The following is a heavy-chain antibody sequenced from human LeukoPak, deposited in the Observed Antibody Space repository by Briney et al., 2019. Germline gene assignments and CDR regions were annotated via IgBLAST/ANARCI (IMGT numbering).Heavy chain of an antibody. D-gene: IGHD2-2*01. J-gene: IGHJ6*04. CDR1: GGSISSGDYC. CDR3: AREPLVVVPAAAVYYYGVDV. Sequence: PSETLSLTCTVSGGSISSGDYCWSWIRQPPGKGLEWIGYIYYSGSTYYNPSLKSRVTISVDTSKNQFSLKLSSVTAADTAVYYCAREPLVVVPAAAVYYYGVDVWGKGTTVTVSS. V-gene: IGHV4-30-4*01. CDR2: IYYSGST.